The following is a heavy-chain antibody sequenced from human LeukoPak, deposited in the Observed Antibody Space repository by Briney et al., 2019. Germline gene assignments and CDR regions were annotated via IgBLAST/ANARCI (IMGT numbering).Heavy chain of an antibody. CDR3: ARGYCSGGSCYTDFDY. D-gene: IGHD2-15*01. CDR2: ISGSGSTI. V-gene: IGHV3-48*03. CDR1: GFTFSSYE. Sequence: GRSLRLSCAASGFTFSSYEMNWVRQAPGKGLEWVSYISGSGSTIYYADSVKGRFTISRDNAKNSLYLQMNSLRAEDTAVYYCARGYCSGGSCYTDFDYWGQGTLVTVSS. J-gene: IGHJ4*02.